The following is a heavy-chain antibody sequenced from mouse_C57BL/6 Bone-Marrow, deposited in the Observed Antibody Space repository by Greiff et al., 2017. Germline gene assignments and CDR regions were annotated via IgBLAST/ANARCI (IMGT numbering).Heavy chain of an antibody. CDR3: TREGLWSYYIDY. Sequence: EVLLQQSGAELVGPGASVKLSCTASGFNIKDDYMHWVKQRPEQGLEWIGWIDPENGDTEYASKFPGKATRTADTHSHTVYLQLSSLTSEDTAVYYCTREGLWSYYIDYWGQGTTLTVSS. CDR1: GFNIKDDY. J-gene: IGHJ2*01. CDR2: IDPENGDT. V-gene: IGHV14-4*01. D-gene: IGHD1-1*02.